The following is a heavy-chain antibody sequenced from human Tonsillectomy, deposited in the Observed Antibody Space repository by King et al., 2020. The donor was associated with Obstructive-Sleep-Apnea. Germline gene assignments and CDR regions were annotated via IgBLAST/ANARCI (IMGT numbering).Heavy chain of an antibody. Sequence: EVRMGESGGGLVKPGRGLRLEWAASGFTFDDEAMHWGRRAPGKGREGVSGINWNSGIIGYADSVKGRFTISRDNAKNSLYLQMNSLRAEDTALYYCANAIFFPLMGPTEYYFDSWGQGTLVTVSS. CDR1: GFTFDDEA. CDR2: INWNSGII. D-gene: IGHD1-26*01. V-gene: IGHV3-9*01. J-gene: IGHJ4*02. CDR3: ANAIFFPLMGPTEYYFDS.